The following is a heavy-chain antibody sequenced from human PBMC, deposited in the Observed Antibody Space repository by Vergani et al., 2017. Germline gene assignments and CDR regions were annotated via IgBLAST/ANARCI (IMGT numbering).Heavy chain of an antibody. Sequence: QVQLQESGPGLVKPSETLSLTCTVSGGSISSYYWSWIRQPPGKGLEWIGYIYYSGSTNYNPSLRSRVTLSVDTSKNQFALKLSSVTAADTAVYYCERGPGNDFLDYWGQGTLVTVSS. D-gene: IGHD3-3*01. CDR3: ERGPGNDFLDY. V-gene: IGHV4-59*01. CDR1: GGSISSYY. CDR2: IYYSGST. J-gene: IGHJ4*02.